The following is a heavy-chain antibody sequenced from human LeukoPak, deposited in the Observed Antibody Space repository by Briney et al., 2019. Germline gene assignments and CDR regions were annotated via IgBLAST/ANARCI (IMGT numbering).Heavy chain of an antibody. V-gene: IGHV3-23*01. D-gene: IGHD3-9*01. CDR2: ISGSGGST. CDR3: AKDNYDILTGRN. CDR1: GFTFSSYA. Sequence: GGSLRLSCAASGFTFSSYAMSWVRQAPGKGLEWVSAISGSGGSTYYADSVKGRFTISRDNSKNTLYLQMNSLGAEDTAVYYCAKDNYDILTGRNWGQGTLVTVSS. J-gene: IGHJ4*02.